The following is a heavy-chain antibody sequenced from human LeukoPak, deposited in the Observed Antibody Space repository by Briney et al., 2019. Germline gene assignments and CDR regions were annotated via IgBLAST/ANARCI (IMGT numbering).Heavy chain of an antibody. CDR2: ISYDGSNK. Sequence: PGGSLRLSCAASGFTFSSYAMHWVRQAPGKGLEWVAAISYDGSNKKYADSVKGRFTISRDNSKNTLYLQMNSLRAEDTAVYYCAREVRIAVAGNIDYWGQGTLVTVSS. V-gene: IGHV3-30*03. CDR3: AREVRIAVAGNIDY. D-gene: IGHD6-19*01. CDR1: GFTFSSYA. J-gene: IGHJ4*02.